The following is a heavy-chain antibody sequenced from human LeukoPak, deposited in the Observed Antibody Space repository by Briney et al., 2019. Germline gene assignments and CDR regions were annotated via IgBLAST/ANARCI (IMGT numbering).Heavy chain of an antibody. V-gene: IGHV4-34*01. CDR2: INHSGST. J-gene: IGHJ6*02. D-gene: IGHD3-10*01. CDR1: GGSFSGYY. CDR3: FGRPRYYYYGMDV. Sequence: SETLSLTCAVYGGSFSGYYWSWIRQPPGKGLEQIGEINHSGSTNYNPSLKSRVTISVDTSKNQFSLKLSSVTAADTAVYYCFGRPRYYYYGMDVWGQGTTVTVSS.